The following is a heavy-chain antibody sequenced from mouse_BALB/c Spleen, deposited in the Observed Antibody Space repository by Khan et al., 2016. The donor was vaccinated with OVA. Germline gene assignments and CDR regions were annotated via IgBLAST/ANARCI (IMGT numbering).Heavy chain of an antibody. J-gene: IGHJ4*01. V-gene: IGHV9-4*02. CDR2: IKTHSGVP. CDR3: ARGGATFYRDDGGAMNS. D-gene: IGHD2-14*01. CDR1: GYTFTTAG. Sequence: QIQLVQSGPELKKPGETVRISCKASGYTFTTAGMQWVQKMPGKGLKWIGWIKTHSGVPKYAEDFKGRFVLSLETSASTAYLQITNLKNEDTATYFSARGGATFYRDDGGAMNSWGQGTSVTVSS.